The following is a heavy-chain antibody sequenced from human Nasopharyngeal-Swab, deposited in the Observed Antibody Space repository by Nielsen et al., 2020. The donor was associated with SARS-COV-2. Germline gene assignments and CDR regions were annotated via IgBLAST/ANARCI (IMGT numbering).Heavy chain of an antibody. Sequence: PGKGLEWTGSICSGGTTYYNASLKSRVTISVDTSKSQFSLKLPSVTAADTAMYYCARQRSHVFDIWGQGTMVTVSS. CDR2: ICSGGTT. CDR3: ARQRSHVFDI. V-gene: IGHV4-39*01. J-gene: IGHJ3*02.